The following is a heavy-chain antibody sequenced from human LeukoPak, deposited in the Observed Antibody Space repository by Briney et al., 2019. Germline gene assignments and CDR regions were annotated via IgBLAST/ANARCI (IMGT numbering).Heavy chain of an antibody. D-gene: IGHD1-1*01. CDR2: IGSDGTKK. V-gene: IGHV3-30*04. Sequence: PGRSLRLSCVASGFIFSDHPFHWVRQSPDKGLEWVALIGSDGTKKYYADSVQGRFTVSRENSKNTLFLQMNTLRADDTAVYFCARQLTSPRLFDSWGQGTLVTVSS. J-gene: IGHJ4*02. CDR1: GFIFSDHP. CDR3: ARQLTSPRLFDS.